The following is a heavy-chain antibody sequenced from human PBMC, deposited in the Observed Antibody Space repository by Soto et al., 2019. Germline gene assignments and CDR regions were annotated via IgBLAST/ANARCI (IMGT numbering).Heavy chain of an antibody. CDR1: GGTFSSYT. CDR3: ARADSGWDQTTKNYFDY. CDR2: IIPILGIA. D-gene: IGHD6-19*01. J-gene: IGHJ4*02. V-gene: IGHV1-69*02. Sequence: QVQLVQSGAEVKKPGSSVKVSCKASGGTFSSYTISWVRQAPGQGLEWMGRIIPILGIANYAQKFQGRVTSTADKATSTAYMELSSLRSEDTAVYYCARADSGWDQTTKNYFDYWGQGTLVTVSS.